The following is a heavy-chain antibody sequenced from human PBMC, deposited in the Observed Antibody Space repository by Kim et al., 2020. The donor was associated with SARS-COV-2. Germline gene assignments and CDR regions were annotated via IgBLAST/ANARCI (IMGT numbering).Heavy chain of an antibody. V-gene: IGHV1-69*06. D-gene: IGHD6-6*01. CDR3: AGEREQLVQGGAFDV. Sequence: SVKVSCKASGGTFISHTINWVRQAPGEGLEWMGGIIPILNTTYYPQKFQGRVTITADISTSRVYMDLSSLKSEDTAVYYCAGEREQLVQGGAFDVWCQG. CDR2: IIPILNTT. CDR1: GGTFISHT. J-gene: IGHJ3*01.